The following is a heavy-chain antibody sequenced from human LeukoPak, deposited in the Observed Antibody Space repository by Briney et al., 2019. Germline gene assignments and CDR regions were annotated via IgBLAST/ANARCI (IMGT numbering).Heavy chain of an antibody. CDR2: IYYSGST. J-gene: IGHJ4*02. CDR3: AGTYFDWLGTPTYFDY. Sequence: SETLSLTCTVSGGSISSSSYYWGWIRQPPGKGLEWIGSIYYSGSTNYNPSLKSRVTISVDTSKNQFSLKLSSVTAADTAVYYCAGTYFDWLGTPTYFDYWGQGTLVTVSS. D-gene: IGHD3-9*01. V-gene: IGHV4-39*07. CDR1: GGSISSSSYY.